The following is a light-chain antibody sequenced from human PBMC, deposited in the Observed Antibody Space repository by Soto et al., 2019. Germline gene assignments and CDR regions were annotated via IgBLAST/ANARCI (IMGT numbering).Light chain of an antibody. J-gene: IGLJ2*01. CDR3: YSYAGSYTFEDVV. CDR1: SSDVGGYNY. CDR2: DVN. Sequence: QSALTQPRSVSGSPGQSVTISCTGTSSDVGGYNYVSWYQQHPGKAPKLMIYDVNKRPSGVPDRFSGSKSGNTASLTISGLQAEDEADYYCYSYAGSYTFEDVVFGGGTKVHRP. V-gene: IGLV2-11*01.